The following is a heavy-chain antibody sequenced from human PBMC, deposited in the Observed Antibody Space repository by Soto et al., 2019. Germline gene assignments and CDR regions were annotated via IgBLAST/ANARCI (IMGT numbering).Heavy chain of an antibody. CDR1: SAPVSSSTYT. Sequence: SETPSLTCTVSSAPVSSSTYTWGWIRQPPGKGLEWIGSIYYSGSTYYNPSLNSRVTVSVDTSKNQFSLKLSSVTAADTAVYYCARGSYDFWSHLRLDYWGQGTPVTVSS. J-gene: IGHJ4*02. V-gene: IGHV4-39*07. CDR3: ARGSYDFWSHLRLDY. D-gene: IGHD3-3*01. CDR2: IYYSGST.